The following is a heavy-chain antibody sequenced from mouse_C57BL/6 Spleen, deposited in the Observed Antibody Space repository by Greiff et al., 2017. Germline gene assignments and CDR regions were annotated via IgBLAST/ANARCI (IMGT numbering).Heavy chain of an antibody. CDR1: GYTFTDYN. Sequence: EVQLQESGPELVKPGASVKIPCKASGYTFTDYNMDWVKQSHGKSLEWIGDINPNNGGTIYNQKFKGKATLTVDKSSSTAYMELRSLTSEDTAVYYCARYGYSNYFPFAYWGQGTLVTVSA. CDR3: ARYGYSNYFPFAY. CDR2: INPNNGGT. J-gene: IGHJ3*01. D-gene: IGHD2-5*01. V-gene: IGHV1-18*01.